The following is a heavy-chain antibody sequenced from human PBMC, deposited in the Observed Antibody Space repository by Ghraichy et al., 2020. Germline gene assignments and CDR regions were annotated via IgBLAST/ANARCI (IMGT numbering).Heavy chain of an antibody. V-gene: IGHV3-48*01. D-gene: IGHD6-19*01. CDR3: ARKIAVAGKGIDY. CDR1: GFTFSSYS. Sequence: GGSLRLSCAASGFTFSSYSMNWVRQAPGKGLEWVSYISSSSTIYYADSVKGRFTISRDNAKNSLYLQMNSLRAEDTAVYYCARKIAVAGKGIDYWGQGTLVTVSS. J-gene: IGHJ4*02. CDR2: ISSSSTI.